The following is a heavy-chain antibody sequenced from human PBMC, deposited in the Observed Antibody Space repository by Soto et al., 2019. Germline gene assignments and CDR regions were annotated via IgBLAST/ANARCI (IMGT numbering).Heavy chain of an antibody. J-gene: IGHJ6*03. CDR2: IKEDGSEK. Sequence: PGGSLRLSCAASGFTFSRYWMSWVRQAPGKGLEWVANIKEDGSEKYYVDSVKGRFTISRDNAKNSLYLQMNSLRAEDTAVYYCARDSTYCSGGSCYFHYYYYMDVWGKGTTVTVSS. D-gene: IGHD2-15*01. CDR3: ARDSTYCSGGSCYFHYYYYMDV. CDR1: GFTFSRYW. V-gene: IGHV3-7*05.